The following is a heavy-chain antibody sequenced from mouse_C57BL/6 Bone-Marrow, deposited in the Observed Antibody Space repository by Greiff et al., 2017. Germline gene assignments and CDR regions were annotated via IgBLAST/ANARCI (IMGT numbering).Heavy chain of an antibody. CDR2: INPSNGGT. V-gene: IGHV1-53*01. J-gene: IGHJ1*03. CDR3: ARRGRGPYYGSSLWYFDV. CDR1: GYTFTSYW. D-gene: IGHD1-1*01. Sequence: QVQLQQPGTELVKPGASVKLSCKASGYTFTSYWMHWVKQRPGQGLEWIGNINPSNGGTNYNEKFKSKATLTVDKSSSTAYIQLSSLTSEDSAVYYCARRGRGPYYGSSLWYFDVWGTGTTVTVSS.